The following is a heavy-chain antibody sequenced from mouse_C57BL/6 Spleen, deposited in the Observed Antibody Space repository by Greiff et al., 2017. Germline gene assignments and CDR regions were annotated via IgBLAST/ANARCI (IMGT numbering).Heavy chain of an antibody. V-gene: IGHV1-80*01. CDR3: ARVYYYGSSYFGY. CDR2: IYPGDGDT. Sequence: VQLQQSGAELVKPGASVKISCKASGYAFSSYWMNWVKQRPGKGLEWIGQIYPGDGDTNYNGKFKGKATLTADKSSSTAYMQLSSLTSEDSAVYFGARVYYYGSSYFGYWGQGTTLTVSS. D-gene: IGHD1-1*01. J-gene: IGHJ2*01. CDR1: GYAFSSYW.